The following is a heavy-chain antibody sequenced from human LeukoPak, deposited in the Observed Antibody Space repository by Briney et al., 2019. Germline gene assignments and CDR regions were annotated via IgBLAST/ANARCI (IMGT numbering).Heavy chain of an antibody. CDR3: ARKTSIAGRGDWFDP. V-gene: IGHV1-69*01. CDR2: TIPIFRTA. D-gene: IGHD6-6*01. CDR1: GGTFSSYA. Sequence: SVKVSCKASGGTFSSYAITWVRQAPGQGLEWMGGTIPIFRTANYAQKFQGRVTIIADESKSTAYMELSSLRSEDTAVYYCARKTSIAGRGDWFDPWGQGTLVIVSS. J-gene: IGHJ5*02.